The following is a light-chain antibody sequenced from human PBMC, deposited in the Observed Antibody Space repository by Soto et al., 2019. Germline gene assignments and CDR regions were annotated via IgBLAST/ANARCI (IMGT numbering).Light chain of an antibody. CDR2: GAS. V-gene: IGKV1-9*01. J-gene: IGKJ2*02. Sequence: DIQLTQSPSFLSASVGDRVTITCRASQGISTYLAWYLQRPGKAPKLLMYGASTLQSGVPSRFSGSGSGTEFTLTISSLQPEDFGTYYCQQLNSDWCAFGQGTKLEIK. CDR1: QGISTY. CDR3: QQLNSDWCA.